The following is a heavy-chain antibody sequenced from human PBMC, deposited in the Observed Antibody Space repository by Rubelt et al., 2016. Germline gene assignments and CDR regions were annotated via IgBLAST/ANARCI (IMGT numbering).Heavy chain of an antibody. CDR1: GFTFSDYW. J-gene: IGHJ4*02. Sequence: EVQLVESGGVVVQPGGSLRLSCAASGFTFSDYWMNWVRQAPGKGLEWVSFISSSSSYIYYADSVKGRFTISRDNAKNSLYLQMNSLRAEDTAVYYCAPLSGSYFWGQGTLVTVSS. D-gene: IGHD1-26*01. CDR3: APLSGSYF. V-gene: IGHV3-21*01. CDR2: ISSSSSYI.